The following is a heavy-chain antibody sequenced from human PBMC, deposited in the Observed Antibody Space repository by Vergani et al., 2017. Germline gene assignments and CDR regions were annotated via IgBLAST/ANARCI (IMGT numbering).Heavy chain of an antibody. Sequence: QVQLQQWGAGLLKPSETLSLTCAVYGGSFSGYYWSWIRQPPGKGLEWIGEINHSGSTNYNPSLKSRVTISVDTSKNQFSVKLSSVTAADRAVYYCARGEWEPHYFDYWGQGTLVTVSS. CDR3: ARGEWEPHYFDY. V-gene: IGHV4-34*01. D-gene: IGHD1-26*01. J-gene: IGHJ4*02. CDR2: INHSGST. CDR1: GGSFSGYY.